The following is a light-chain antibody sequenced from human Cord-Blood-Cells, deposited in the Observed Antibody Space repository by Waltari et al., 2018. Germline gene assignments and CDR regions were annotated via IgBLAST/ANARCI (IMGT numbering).Light chain of an antibody. CDR3: QQYNNWPPYT. V-gene: IGKV3-15*01. J-gene: IGKJ2*01. CDR1: QSVSSN. Sequence: EIVMTESPATLSASPGERATPSCRASQSVSSNLAWYQQTPGQAPRLLIYGASTRATGIPARFSGSGSGTEFTLTISSLQSEDFAVYYCQQYNNWPPYTFGQGTNLEIK. CDR2: GAS.